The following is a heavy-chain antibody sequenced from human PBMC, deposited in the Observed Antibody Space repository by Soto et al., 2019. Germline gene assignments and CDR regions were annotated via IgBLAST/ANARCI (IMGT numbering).Heavy chain of an antibody. CDR3: ARTEVAGGSYYYYYGMDV. D-gene: IGHD6-19*01. CDR1: GGSISSSYY. V-gene: IGHV4-39*01. J-gene: IGHJ6*02. CDR2: IYYSGST. Sequence: SETLSLTCTVSGGSISSSYYWGWIRQPPGKGLEWIGSIYYSGSTYYNPSLKSRVTISVDTSKNQFSLKLSSVTAADTAVYYCARTEVAGGSYYYYYGMDVWGQGTTVTVSS.